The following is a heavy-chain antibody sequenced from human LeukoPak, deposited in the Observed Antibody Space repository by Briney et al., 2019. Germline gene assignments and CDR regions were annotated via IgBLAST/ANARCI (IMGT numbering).Heavy chain of an antibody. CDR2: IYYSGGA. CDR1: GGSIRSYF. D-gene: IGHD2-15*01. J-gene: IGHJ4*02. CDR3: AREDYRGTNVLSYFDY. Sequence: SETLSLTCSVSGGSIRSYFWTWIRQPAGKGLEWIGRIYYSGGANYKPSLRGRVTMSVDTSNSQSSLRLSSLTAADTAVYFCAREDYRGTNVLSYFDYWGQGLQVTVSS. V-gene: IGHV4-4*07.